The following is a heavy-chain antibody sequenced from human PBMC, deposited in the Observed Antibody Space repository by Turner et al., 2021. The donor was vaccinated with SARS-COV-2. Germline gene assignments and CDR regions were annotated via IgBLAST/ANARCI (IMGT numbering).Heavy chain of an antibody. J-gene: IGHJ6*02. Sequence: EVQLVESGGGLIQPAGSLRRSCAASGFTVSSNYTSGVRQAGGKVLWWGSVNYSGGSTYYADSVKGRFTISRDNSKNTLYLQMNSLRAEDTAVYYCARDLMEVGGMDVWGQGTTVTVSS. V-gene: IGHV3-53*01. D-gene: IGHD3-3*01. CDR3: ARDLMEVGGMDV. CDR2: NYSGGST. CDR1: GFTVSSNY.